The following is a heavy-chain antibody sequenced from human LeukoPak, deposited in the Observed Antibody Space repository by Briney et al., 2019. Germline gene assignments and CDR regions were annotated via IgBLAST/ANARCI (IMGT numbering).Heavy chain of an antibody. J-gene: IGHJ5*02. V-gene: IGHV3-23*01. CDR2: ISGSGGST. CDR1: GFTFSSYA. D-gene: IGHD6-13*01. CDR3: AKSGDYELAAAEVDP. Sequence: GGSLRLSCAASGFTFSSYAMSWVRQAPGKGLEWVSAISGSGGSTYYADSVKGRFTISRDNSKNTLYLQMNSLRAEDTALYYCAKSGDYELAAAEVDPWGQGTLVTVSS.